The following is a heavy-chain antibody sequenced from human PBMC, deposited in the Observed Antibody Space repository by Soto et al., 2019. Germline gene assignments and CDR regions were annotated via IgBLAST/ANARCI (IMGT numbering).Heavy chain of an antibody. J-gene: IGHJ2*01. CDR1: GFSFTGYY. CDR3: FFLMIRRPPRSTLFPYTTSSDL. V-gene: IGHV1-2*02. CDR2: INAHSGGT. D-gene: IGHD4-17*01. Sequence: ASVKVSCKDSGFSFTGYYIHWLRQAPGQGLEWMGWINAHSGGTEYAQKFQGRVTLTRDTSIATAYLTLTSLTSDDTALYYFFFLMIRRPPRSTLFPYTTSSDL.